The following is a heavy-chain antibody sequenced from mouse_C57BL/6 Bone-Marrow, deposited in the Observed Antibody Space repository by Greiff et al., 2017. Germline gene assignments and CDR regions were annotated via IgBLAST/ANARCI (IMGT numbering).Heavy chain of an antibody. CDR2: IDPENGDT. J-gene: IGHJ3*01. CDR1: GFTFKDDY. D-gene: IGHD1-2*01. Sequence: EVQLQQSGAELVRPGASVKLSCTASGFTFKDDYMHWVKQRPEQGLEWIGWIDPENGDTEYDSKFKGKATITADTSSNTAYLQLSSLTSEDAAVYDCTAEVYDGGWFAYWGQGTLVTVSA. V-gene: IGHV14-4*01. CDR3: TAEVYDGGWFAY.